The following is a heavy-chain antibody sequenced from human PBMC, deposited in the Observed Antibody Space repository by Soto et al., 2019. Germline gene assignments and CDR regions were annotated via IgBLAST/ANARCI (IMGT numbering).Heavy chain of an antibody. D-gene: IGHD3-9*01. CDR2: ISGSGCST. V-gene: IGHV3-23*01. CDR3: AKGGVLTGAPLRY. Sequence: EVQLLESGGGLVQPGGSLRLSCAASGFTFSSYAMSWVRQAPGKGLEWVSAISGSGCSTYYADSVKGRFTISRDNSKNTLYLQMNSLRAEDTAVYYCAKGGVLTGAPLRYWGQGTLVTVSS. J-gene: IGHJ4*02. CDR1: GFTFSSYA.